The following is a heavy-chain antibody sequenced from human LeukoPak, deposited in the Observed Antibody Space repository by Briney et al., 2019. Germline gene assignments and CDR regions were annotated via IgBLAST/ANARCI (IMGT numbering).Heavy chain of an antibody. CDR1: GFTFSSYG. D-gene: IGHD2-2*01. Sequence: GGSLRLSCAAAGFTFSSYGMGWVRQEPGKGMEWVAVIAYDGRNKNYAECGKGRLTIARDNSKNTLYLQMNSLRAEDTAVYYCARDPFCSTSSGSLGDYWGQGTLVTVSS. V-gene: IGHV3-30*19. J-gene: IGHJ4*02. CDR3: ARDPFCSTSSGSLGDY. CDR2: IAYDGRNK.